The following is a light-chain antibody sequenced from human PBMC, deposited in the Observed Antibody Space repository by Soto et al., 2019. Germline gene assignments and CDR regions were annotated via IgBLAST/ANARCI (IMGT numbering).Light chain of an antibody. CDR2: KVS. V-gene: IGKV2-30*01. J-gene: IGKJ1*01. Sequence: DVVVTQSPLSLPVTLGQPASISCRSSQSLVYTNGNTYLAWFQQRPGQSPRRLIYKVSIRDSGVPDRFSGSGSGTEFTLTISRVEAEDVGVYYCMQGTQWPRTFGQGTKVEIK. CDR1: QSLVYTNGNTY. CDR3: MQGTQWPRT.